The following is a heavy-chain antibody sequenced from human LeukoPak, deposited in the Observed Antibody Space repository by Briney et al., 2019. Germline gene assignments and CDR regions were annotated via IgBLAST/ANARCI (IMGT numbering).Heavy chain of an antibody. J-gene: IGHJ4*02. CDR3: AKNKGTHGRGDYFDY. D-gene: IGHD2/OR15-2a*01. CDR1: GFTFRSYE. V-gene: IGHV3-48*03. Sequence: GGSLRLSCAASGFTFRSYEMNWVRQAPGKGLEWVSYISRSGTTIYYVDSVKGRFTISRDNAKNSLYLQMDSLRAEDTAVYYCAKNKGTHGRGDYFDYWGQGTLVTVSS. CDR2: ISRSGTTI.